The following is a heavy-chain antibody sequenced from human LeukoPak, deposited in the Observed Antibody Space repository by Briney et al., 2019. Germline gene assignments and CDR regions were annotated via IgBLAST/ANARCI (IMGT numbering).Heavy chain of an antibody. CDR3: ARGLWQQLGNDY. Sequence: SETLSLTCAVYGGSFRGYYWSWIRQPPGKGLVWIGEIHRSGSTNYNPSLKSRVTISADTSKNQFSLKLSSVTAADTAVYYCARGLWQQLGNDYWGQGTLVTVSS. CDR1: GGSFRGYY. CDR2: IHRSGST. D-gene: IGHD6-13*01. J-gene: IGHJ4*02. V-gene: IGHV4-34*01.